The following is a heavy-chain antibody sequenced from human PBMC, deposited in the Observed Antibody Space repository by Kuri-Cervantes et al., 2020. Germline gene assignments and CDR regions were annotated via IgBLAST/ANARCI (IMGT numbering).Heavy chain of an antibody. CDR3: ARVEGSGSYFLS. J-gene: IGHJ4*02. Sequence: SETLSLTCTVSGGSISSYYWSWIRQPPGKGLEWIGYIYYSGSTYYNPSLKSRVTISVDTSKNQFSLKLSSVTAADTAVYYCARVEGSGSYFLSWGQGTLVTVSS. V-gene: IGHV4-59*12. CDR2: IYYSGST. CDR1: GGSISSYY. D-gene: IGHD3-10*01.